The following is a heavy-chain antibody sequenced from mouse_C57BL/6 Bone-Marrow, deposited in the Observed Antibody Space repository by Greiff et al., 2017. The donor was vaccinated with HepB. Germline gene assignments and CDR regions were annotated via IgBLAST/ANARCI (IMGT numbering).Heavy chain of an antibody. CDR1: GFTFSNYW. J-gene: IGHJ3*01. CDR3: TVWPGAY. V-gene: IGHV6-3*01. CDR2: IRLKSDNYAT. Sequence: EVKVEESGGGLVQPGGSMKLSCVASGFTFSNYWMNWVRQSPEKGLEWVAQIRLKSDNYATHYAESVKGRFTISRDDSKSSVYLQMNNLRAEDTGIYYCTVWPGAYWGQGTLVTVSA.